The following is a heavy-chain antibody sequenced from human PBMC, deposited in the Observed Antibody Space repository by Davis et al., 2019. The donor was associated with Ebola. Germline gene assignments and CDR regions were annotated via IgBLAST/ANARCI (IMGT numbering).Heavy chain of an antibody. CDR3: ARVEYTGWRSYYYHNGMDV. V-gene: IGHV4-34*01. J-gene: IGHJ6*02. CDR1: GGSFTDYF. Sequence: MPSETLSLTCAVYGGSFTDYFWSWIRQPPGKGLEWIGETSHHPDYTNYNPSLKSRVPITVDTSKKQFSLKLSSVPSADTAVYYCARVEYTGWRSYYYHNGMDVWGQGTTVIVSS. CDR2: TSHHPDYT. D-gene: IGHD5-12*01.